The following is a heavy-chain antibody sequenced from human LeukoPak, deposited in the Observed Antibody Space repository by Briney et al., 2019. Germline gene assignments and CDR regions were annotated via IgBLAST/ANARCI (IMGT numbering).Heavy chain of an antibody. D-gene: IGHD2-15*01. CDR2: LHHTGSA. V-gene: IGHV4-4*02. CDR3: ARVVVTGAFSSWFDP. CDR1: GGSISSSNW. J-gene: IGHJ5*02. Sequence: PSETLSLTCAVSGGSISSSNWWSWVRQPPGKGLEWIGSLHHTGSAFYHPSLKSRASVSADTSRNQFSLKLTSATAADTSVYFCARVVVTGAFSSWFDPWGQGILVSVSS.